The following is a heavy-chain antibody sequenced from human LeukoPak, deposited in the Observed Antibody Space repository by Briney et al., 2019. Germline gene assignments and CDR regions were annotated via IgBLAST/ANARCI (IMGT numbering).Heavy chain of an antibody. CDR1: GGSISSGAYY. D-gene: IGHD2-15*01. V-gene: IGHV4-31*03. J-gene: IGHJ3*02. Sequence: SQTLSLTCTVSGGSISSGAYYWSWIRQHPGKGLEWIGYIYYSGSTYYNPSLKSRVTISVDTSKNQFSLKLSSVTAADTAVYYCARDLSGQHAFDIWGQGTMVTVSS. CDR2: IYYSGST. CDR3: ARDLSGQHAFDI.